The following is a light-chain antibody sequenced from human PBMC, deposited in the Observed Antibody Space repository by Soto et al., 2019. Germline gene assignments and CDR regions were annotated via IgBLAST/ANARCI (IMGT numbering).Light chain of an antibody. J-gene: IGKJ1*01. CDR2: KAS. CDR3: QHYNSYPWT. V-gene: IGKV1-5*03. Sequence: DIQMSQSPSVLSASVRDRVTITCRASQSIGSWLAWYQQKPVRAPNLLIHKASHLESGVPSRFSGSGSGTEFTLTISSLQPGDFATYYCQHYNSYPWTFGQGTKVDI. CDR1: QSIGSW.